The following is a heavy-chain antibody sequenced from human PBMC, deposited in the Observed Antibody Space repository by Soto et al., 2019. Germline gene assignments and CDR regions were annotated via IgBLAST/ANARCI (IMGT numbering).Heavy chain of an antibody. CDR3: AKDHLTTTVTTVGY. J-gene: IGHJ4*02. CDR1: GFTFSNYG. Sequence: QVQLVESGGGVVQPGRSLRLSCAASGFTFSNYGMHWVRQALGKGLEWVAVISYHGSDKYYADSVKGRFTISRDNSKNTLYLQMDSLRAEGTAVYYCAKDHLTTTVTTVGYWGQGTLVTVSS. D-gene: IGHD4-17*01. CDR2: ISYHGSDK. V-gene: IGHV3-30*18.